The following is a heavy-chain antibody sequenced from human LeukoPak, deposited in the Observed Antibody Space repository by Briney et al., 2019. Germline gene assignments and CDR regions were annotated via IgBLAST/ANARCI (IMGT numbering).Heavy chain of an antibody. CDR2: ISSSSSYI. D-gene: IGHD1-26*01. Sequence: GGSLRLSCAASGFTFSSYSMNWVRQAPGKGLEWVSSISSSSSYIYYADSVKGRFTISRDNAKNSLYLQMNRLRAEDTAVYYCARWEAPGYYGMDVWGQGTTVTVSS. V-gene: IGHV3-21*01. CDR1: GFTFSSYS. J-gene: IGHJ6*02. CDR3: ARWEAPGYYGMDV.